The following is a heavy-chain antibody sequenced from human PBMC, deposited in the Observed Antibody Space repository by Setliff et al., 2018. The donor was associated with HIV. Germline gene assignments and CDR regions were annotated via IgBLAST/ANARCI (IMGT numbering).Heavy chain of an antibody. CDR1: GGSIRSSSLY. J-gene: IGHJ5*02. CDR3: ATYADRESNRFDP. CDR2: IYYSGST. V-gene: IGHV4-39*01. Sequence: SETLSLTCTVSGGSIRSSSLYWGWIRQPPGKGLGWIGSIYYSGSTYYNPSLKSRVTISVDTSKNQFSLKLSSVTAADTAVYYCATYADRESNRFDPWGQGILVTVSS. D-gene: IGHD3-10*01.